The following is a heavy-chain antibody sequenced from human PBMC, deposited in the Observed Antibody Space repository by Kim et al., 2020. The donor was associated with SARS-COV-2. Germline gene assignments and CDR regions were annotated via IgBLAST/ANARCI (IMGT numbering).Heavy chain of an antibody. CDR1: GFTFGDYA. J-gene: IGHJ4*02. Sequence: GGSLRLSCTASGFTFGDYAMSWVRQAPGKGLEWVGFIRSKAYGGTTEYAASVKGRFTISRDDSKSIAYLQMNSLKTEDTAVYYCTRGGTGSYPFDYWGQGTLVTVSS. CDR3: TRGGTGSYPFDY. D-gene: IGHD3-10*01. V-gene: IGHV3-49*04. CDR2: IRSKAYGGTT.